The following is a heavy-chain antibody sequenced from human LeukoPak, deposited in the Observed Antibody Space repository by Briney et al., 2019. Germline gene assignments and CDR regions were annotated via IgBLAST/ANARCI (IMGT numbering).Heavy chain of an antibody. V-gene: IGHV3-23*01. CDR2: ISVGGERT. D-gene: IGHD1-26*01. Sequence: PGESLRLSCAASGFTFSTYDMSWVRQAPGKGLDWVSTISVGGERTNYADSVRGRFTISRDNSQNTLYLHMNYLTADDTAVYYCARDPGGSFDYWGQGALVTVSS. CDR1: GFTFSTYD. CDR3: ARDPGGSFDY. J-gene: IGHJ4*02.